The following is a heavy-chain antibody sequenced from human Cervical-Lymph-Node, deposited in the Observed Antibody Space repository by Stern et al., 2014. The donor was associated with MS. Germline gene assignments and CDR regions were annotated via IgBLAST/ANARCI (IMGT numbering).Heavy chain of an antibody. D-gene: IGHD2-21*01. Sequence: QMQLVQSGAEVKKPGSSVKVSCKASGGSFSSYGVSWGRQAPGQGLEWLGGIIPFFGTTGSAQEFQGRVTISADTSTSAAYMERTKLTFGAPAIYCCARGGGRGVVVPESPPLSPPVGSYNYYAMDVWGQGTTVIVSS. J-gene: IGHJ6*02. CDR1: GGSFSSYG. CDR2: IIPFFGTT. CDR3: ARGGGRGVVVPESPPLSPPVGSYNYYAMDV. V-gene: IGHV1-69*06.